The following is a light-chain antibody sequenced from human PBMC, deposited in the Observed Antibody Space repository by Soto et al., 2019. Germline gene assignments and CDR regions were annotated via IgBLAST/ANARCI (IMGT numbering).Light chain of an antibody. Sequence: DIQLTQSPSFLSASVGDRVTITCRASQGISSYLAWYQQKPGKAPKLLISAASTLQSGVPSRFSGSGSGTEFTLTISSLQPEDFATYYCQQLNSYPPYTFGQGTKLEIK. CDR1: QGISSY. CDR3: QQLNSYPPYT. V-gene: IGKV1-9*01. J-gene: IGKJ2*01. CDR2: AAS.